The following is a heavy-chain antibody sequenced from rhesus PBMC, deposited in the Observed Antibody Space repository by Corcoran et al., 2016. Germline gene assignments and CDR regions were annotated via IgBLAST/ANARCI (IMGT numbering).Heavy chain of an antibody. V-gene: IGHV4S10*01. D-gene: IGHD6-25*01. Sequence: QVPLQESGPGVVKPSETLSLTCAVSGCSISDSYRWSWIRQPPGKGLELIVYIYGSSTRPTYNPSLKSRVTISKDTSKNQFSLTLSSVTAADTAVYYCAIDRGGSWGSIDYWGQGVLVTVSS. CDR2: IYGSSTRP. J-gene: IGHJ4*01. CDR1: GCSISDSYR. CDR3: AIDRGGSWGSIDY.